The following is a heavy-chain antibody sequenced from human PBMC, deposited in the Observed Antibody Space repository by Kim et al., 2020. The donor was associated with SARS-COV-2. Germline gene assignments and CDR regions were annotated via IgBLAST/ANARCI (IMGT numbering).Heavy chain of an antibody. V-gene: IGHV3-23*01. Sequence: GGSLRLSCAASGFTFSSYAMSWVRQAPGKGLEWVSAISGSGGSTYYADSVKGRFTISRDNSKNTLYLQMNSLRAEDTAVYYCAKDILTGPIIVYYYYGMDVWGQGTTVTVSS. CDR2: ISGSGGST. CDR1: GFTFSSYA. D-gene: IGHD3-9*01. CDR3: AKDILTGPIIVYYYYGMDV. J-gene: IGHJ6*02.